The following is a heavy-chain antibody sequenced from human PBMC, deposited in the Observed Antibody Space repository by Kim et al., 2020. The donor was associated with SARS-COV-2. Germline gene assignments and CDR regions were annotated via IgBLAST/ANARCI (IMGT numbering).Heavy chain of an antibody. V-gene: IGHV4-31*03. CDR3: ARDSGYSGYDFDY. Sequence: SETLSLTCTVSGGSISSGGYYWSWIRQHPGKGLEWIGYIYYSGSTYYNPSLKSRVTISVDTSKNQFSLKLSSVTAADTAVYYCARDSGYSGYDFDYWGQGTLVTVSS. J-gene: IGHJ4*02. CDR1: GGSISSGGYY. CDR2: IYYSGST. D-gene: IGHD5-12*01.